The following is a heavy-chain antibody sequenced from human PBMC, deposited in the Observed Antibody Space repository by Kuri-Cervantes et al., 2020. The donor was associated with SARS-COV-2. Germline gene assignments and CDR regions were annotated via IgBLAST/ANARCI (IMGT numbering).Heavy chain of an antibody. CDR2: IKSKTDGGTT. V-gene: IGHV3-15*07. CDR3: TTDPMTTVTTGPGFDP. Sequence: GGSLRLSCAASGFTFSSYSMNWVRQAPGKGLEWVGRIKSKTDGGTTDYAAPVKGRFTISRDDSKNTLYLQRNSLKTEDTAVYYCTTDPMTTVTTGPGFDPWGQGTLVTVSS. J-gene: IGHJ5*02. CDR1: GFTFSSYS. D-gene: IGHD4-11*01.